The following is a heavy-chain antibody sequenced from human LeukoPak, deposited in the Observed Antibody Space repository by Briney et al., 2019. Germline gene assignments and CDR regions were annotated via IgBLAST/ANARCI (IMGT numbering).Heavy chain of an antibody. CDR1: GYSFTSYW. D-gene: IGHD6-19*01. V-gene: IGHV5-51*01. CDR3: ARGCSSGWYGAGAFDI. J-gene: IGHJ3*02. Sequence: GESLKISCKGSGYSFTSYWIGWVRQMPGKGLEWMGIIYPGDSDTRYSPSFQGQVTISADKSISTAYLQWSSLKASDTAMYYCARGCSSGWYGAGAFDIWGQGTMVTVSS. CDR2: IYPGDSDT.